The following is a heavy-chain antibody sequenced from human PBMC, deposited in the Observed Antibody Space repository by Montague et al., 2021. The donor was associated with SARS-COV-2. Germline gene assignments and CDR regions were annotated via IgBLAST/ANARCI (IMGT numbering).Heavy chain of an antibody. CDR2: IYYSGKS. J-gene: IGHJ3*01. CDR1: GGSVSSGTYY. V-gene: IGHV4-39*01. D-gene: IGHD3-9*01. CDR3: ARSQPYYELLTVNPFDV. Sequence: SETLSLTCTVSGGSVSSGTYYWGSIRQPPGKGLEWIGSIYYSGKSDYNPSLKSRATIFVDTSKNQFSLQLSSVTAADTAVYYCARSQPYYELLTVNPFDVWGQGTMVTVSS.